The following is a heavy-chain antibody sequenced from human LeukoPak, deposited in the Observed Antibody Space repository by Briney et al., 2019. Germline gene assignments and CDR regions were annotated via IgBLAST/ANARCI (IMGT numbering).Heavy chain of an antibody. CDR1: GFTFSSYW. J-gene: IGHJ4*02. CDR3: HFQGSSTSSLFDY. V-gene: IGHV3-7*01. CDR2: IKQDGSEK. Sequence: PGGSLRLSCAASGFTFSSYWMSWVRQAPGKGLEWVANIKQDGSEKYYVDSVKGRFTISRDNAKNSLYLQMNSLRAEDTAVYYCHFQGSSTSSLFDYWGQGTLVTVSS. D-gene: IGHD2-2*01.